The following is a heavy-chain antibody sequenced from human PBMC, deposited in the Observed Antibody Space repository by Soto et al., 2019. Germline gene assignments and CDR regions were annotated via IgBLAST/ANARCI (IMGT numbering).Heavy chain of an antibody. CDR2: ISYDGSNK. CDR1: GFTFSSYA. CDR3: ARDGDSGYDLGGFFDY. V-gene: IGHV3-30-3*01. Sequence: QVQPVESGGGVVQPWRSLRLSCAASGFTFSSYAMHLGRQAPGKGLEWVAVISYDGSNKYYADSVKGRFTISRDNSKNTLYLQMNRLRAEDTAVYYCARDGDSGYDLGGFFDYWGQGTLVTVSS. D-gene: IGHD5-12*01. J-gene: IGHJ4*02.